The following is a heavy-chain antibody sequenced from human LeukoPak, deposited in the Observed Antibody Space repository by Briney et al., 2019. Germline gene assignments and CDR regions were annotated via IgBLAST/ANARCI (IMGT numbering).Heavy chain of an antibody. D-gene: IGHD6-19*01. Sequence: GGSLRLSCAASGFTVSSNYMSWVRQAPGKGLEWVSVIYSGGSTYYADSVKGRFTISRDNSKNTLYLQMNSLRAEDTAVYYCARDRYSSGWYRDYWGQGTLVTVSS. J-gene: IGHJ4*02. CDR3: ARDRYSSGWYRDY. CDR1: GFTVSSNY. V-gene: IGHV3-66*01. CDR2: IYSGGST.